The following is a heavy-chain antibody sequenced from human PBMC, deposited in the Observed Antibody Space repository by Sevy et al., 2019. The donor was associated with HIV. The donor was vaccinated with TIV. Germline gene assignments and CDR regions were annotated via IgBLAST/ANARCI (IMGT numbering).Heavy chain of an antibody. CDR3: ARDPRMYGYYLLAYFDS. Sequence: GGFLRLSCAASGFTPSTYGMHWVRQAPGKGLEWVAVIGYDGSNKYYADSVKGRFTISRYNSKNTLFLQMDSLRAEDTAVYYCARDPRMYGYYLLAYFDSWGQGTLVTVSS. CDR1: GFTPSTYG. J-gene: IGHJ4*02. CDR2: IGYDGSNK. V-gene: IGHV3-33*01. D-gene: IGHD1-26*01.